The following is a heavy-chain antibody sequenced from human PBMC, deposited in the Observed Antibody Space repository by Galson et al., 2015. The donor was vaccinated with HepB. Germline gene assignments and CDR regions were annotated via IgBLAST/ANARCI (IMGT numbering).Heavy chain of an antibody. CDR1: GFTFTSFA. Sequence: SLRLSCAASGFTFTSFAMSWVRQAPGKGLEWVSFISGKGTTYYADSVTGRFTISRDNSKSTLYLQLHSLRDEDTATYFCARTLVLTHLDVWGQGTTVAVSS. J-gene: IGHJ6*02. D-gene: IGHD2/OR15-2a*01. CDR3: ARTLVLTHLDV. CDR2: ISGKGTT. V-gene: IGHV3-23*01.